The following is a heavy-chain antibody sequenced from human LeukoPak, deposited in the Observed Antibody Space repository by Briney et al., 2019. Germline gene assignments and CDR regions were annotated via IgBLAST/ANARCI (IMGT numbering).Heavy chain of an antibody. CDR3: ARDLWFGELNVFDI. CDR2: ISAYNGNR. CDR1: GYTFNSYG. Sequence: ASVKVSCKASGYTFNSYGISWVRQAPGQGLEWMGWISAYNGNRNYAQNLQGRVTMTTDTSTTTAYMELRSLRSDDTAVYYCARDLWFGELNVFDIWGQGTRVTVSS. V-gene: IGHV1-18*01. D-gene: IGHD3-10*01. J-gene: IGHJ3*02.